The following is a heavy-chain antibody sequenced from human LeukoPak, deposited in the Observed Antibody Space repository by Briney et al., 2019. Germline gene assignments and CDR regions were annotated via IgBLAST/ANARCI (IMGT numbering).Heavy chain of an antibody. CDR2: INHSGST. CDR3: ARGPRMTTIFGVVIMGLDY. D-gene: IGHD3-3*01. J-gene: IGHJ4*02. Sequence: SETLSLTCAVYGVSFSGYYWSWIRQPPGKGLEWIGEINHSGSTNYNPSLKSRVTISVDTSKNQFSLKLSSVTAADTAVYYCARGPRMTTIFGVVIMGLDYWGQGTLVTVSS. CDR1: GVSFSGYY. V-gene: IGHV4-34*01.